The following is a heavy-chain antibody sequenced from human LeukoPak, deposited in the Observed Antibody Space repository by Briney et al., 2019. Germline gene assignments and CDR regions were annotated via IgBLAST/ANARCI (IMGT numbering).Heavy chain of an antibody. CDR3: ARGIGTYDSSGFPDY. Sequence: ASVKVSCKASGYTFTGYYMHWVRQAPGQGLEWMGWINPNSGGTNYAQKFQGRVTMTRNTSISTAYMELSSLRSEDTAVYYCARGIGTYDSSGFPDYWGQGTLVTVSS. V-gene: IGHV1-2*02. CDR2: INPNSGGT. D-gene: IGHD3-22*01. J-gene: IGHJ4*02. CDR1: GYTFTGYY.